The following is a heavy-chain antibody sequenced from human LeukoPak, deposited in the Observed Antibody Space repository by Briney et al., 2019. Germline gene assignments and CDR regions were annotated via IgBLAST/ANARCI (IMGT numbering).Heavy chain of an antibody. CDR1: GGSISSYY. Sequence: SETLSLTCTVSGGSISSYYWSWIRQPPGKGLGWIGYIYYSGSTNYNPSLKSRVTISVDTSKNQFSLRLSSVTAADTAVYYCARGRGSGSYPGPHWGQGTQVTVSS. D-gene: IGHD1-26*01. V-gene: IGHV4-59*01. J-gene: IGHJ4*02. CDR2: IYYSGST. CDR3: ARGRGSGSYPGPH.